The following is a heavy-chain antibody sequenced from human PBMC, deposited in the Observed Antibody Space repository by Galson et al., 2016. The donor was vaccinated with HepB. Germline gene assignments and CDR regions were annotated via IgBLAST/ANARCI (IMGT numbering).Heavy chain of an antibody. V-gene: IGHV3-23*01. CDR3: ARSLGYCSAGGCYGRVPFDS. Sequence: SLRLSCAVSGFTFSTYAMSWVRQAPGKALEWVSAISGGGDAAYYADSVKGRFTMSRDNPSSTVFLQMNSLRDEDTALYYCARSLGYCSAGGCYGRVPFDSWGQGTLVTVSS. J-gene: IGHJ4*02. CDR2: ISGGGDAA. CDR1: GFTFSTYA. D-gene: IGHD2-15*01.